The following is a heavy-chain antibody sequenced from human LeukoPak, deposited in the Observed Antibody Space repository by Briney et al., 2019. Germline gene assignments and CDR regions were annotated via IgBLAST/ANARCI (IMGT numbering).Heavy chain of an antibody. V-gene: IGHV3-21*01. CDR1: GFTFSSYS. CDR3: ASGPCVSYNSSTYPPFDY. D-gene: IGHD6-6*01. J-gene: IGHJ4*02. CDR2: ISPSGSYI. Sequence: PGGSLRLSCAASGFTFSSYSMNWVRQAPGKGLEWVSSISPSGSYIYYSDSMKGRFTISRDNAKNSLYLQMNSLRAEDTAVYYWASGPCVSYNSSTYPPFDYWGQGTLVTVSS.